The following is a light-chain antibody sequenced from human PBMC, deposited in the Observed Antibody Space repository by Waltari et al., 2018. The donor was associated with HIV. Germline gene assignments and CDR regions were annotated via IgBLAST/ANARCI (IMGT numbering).Light chain of an antibody. CDR1: SSNFGNNY. CDR3: ASWDDSLSAHYV. V-gene: IGLV1-47*01. CDR2: TNK. J-gene: IGLJ1*01. Sequence: QSVLPQPPSASGTPGQRVTISCSVPSSNFGNNYVHWYQKLPGMTPKLLIYTNKQRPSGVPDRFSGSKSGTSASLAISGLRSEDEADYFCASWDDSLSAHYVFGTGTKVVVL.